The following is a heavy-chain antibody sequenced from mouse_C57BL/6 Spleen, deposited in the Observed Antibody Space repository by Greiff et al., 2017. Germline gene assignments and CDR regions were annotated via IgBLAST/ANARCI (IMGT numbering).Heavy chain of an antibody. D-gene: IGHD2-9*01. V-gene: IGHV14-2*01. J-gene: IGHJ3*01. CDR1: GFNINDYY. CDR2: IDPEDGET. CDR3: ARPSYYGYGDGFAY. Sequence: EVQLQQSGAELVKPGASVKLSCTASGFNINDYYMHWVKQRTEQGLEWIGRIDPEDGETKSAPKFQGKATITADTSSNTAYLELSSLTSEDTAVYYWARPSYYGYGDGFAYWGQGTLVTVSA.